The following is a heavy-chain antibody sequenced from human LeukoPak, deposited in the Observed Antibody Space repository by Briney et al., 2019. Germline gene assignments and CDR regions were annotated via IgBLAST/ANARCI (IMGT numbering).Heavy chain of an antibody. D-gene: IGHD5-18*01. J-gene: IGHJ4*02. Sequence: GGSLRLSCSASGFTFSVYATHWVRQAPGKGLEWVSYISSSGSTIYYADSVKGRFTISRDNAKNSLYLQMNSLRAEDTAVYYCARGIQLWFVLDYWGQGTLVTVSS. V-gene: IGHV3-48*03. CDR3: ARGIQLWFVLDY. CDR2: ISSSGSTI. CDR1: GFTFSVYA.